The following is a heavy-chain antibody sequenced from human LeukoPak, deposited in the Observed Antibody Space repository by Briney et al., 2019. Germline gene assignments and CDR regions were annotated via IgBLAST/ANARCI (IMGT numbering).Heavy chain of an antibody. Sequence: GGSLRLFCAASGFIFSKAWMAWARQAPGKGLEWVGHIKTEAEDGTTDYAAPVKGRFTISRDDAKSTLYLQMNSLNTEDTAVYFCTSALNLVLGELLGYWGQGTLVTVSS. CDR1: GFIFSKAW. J-gene: IGHJ4*02. CDR3: TSALNLVLGELLGY. CDR2: IKTEAEDGTT. V-gene: IGHV3-15*01. D-gene: IGHD3-16*01.